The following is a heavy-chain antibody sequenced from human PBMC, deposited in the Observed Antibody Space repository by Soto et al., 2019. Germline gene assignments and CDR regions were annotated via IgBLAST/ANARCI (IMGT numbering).Heavy chain of an antibody. Sequence: SETLSLTCTVSGGSISSYYWSWIRQPPGKGLEWIGYIYYSGSTNYNPSLKSRVTISVDTSKSQFSLKLSSVTAADTAVYYCARGGQPLLYYFDYWGQGTLVTVSS. J-gene: IGHJ4*02. D-gene: IGHD2-2*02. V-gene: IGHV4-59*01. CDR3: ARGGQPLLYYFDY. CDR1: GGSISSYY. CDR2: IYYSGST.